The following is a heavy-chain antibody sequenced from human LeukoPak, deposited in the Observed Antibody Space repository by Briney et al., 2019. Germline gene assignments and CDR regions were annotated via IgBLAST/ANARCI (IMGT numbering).Heavy chain of an antibody. CDR2: INQDGSEK. Sequence: GGSLRLSCAASGFTFSSHWMSWVRQAPGKGLEWVADINQDGSEKYYVDSVKGRFTISRDNAKNSLYLQMNSLRAEDTAVYYCARGGYSNANKFYYYGMDVWGQGTTVTV. V-gene: IGHV3-7*02. CDR3: ARGGYSNANKFYYYGMDV. CDR1: GFTFSSHW. D-gene: IGHD4-11*01. J-gene: IGHJ6*02.